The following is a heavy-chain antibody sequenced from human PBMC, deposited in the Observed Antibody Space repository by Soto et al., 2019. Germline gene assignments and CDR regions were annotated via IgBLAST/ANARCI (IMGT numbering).Heavy chain of an antibody. J-gene: IGHJ4*02. CDR3: AKLLLWFGEYPWYFDY. Sequence: GGSLRLSCAASGFTFSSYAMSWVRQGPGKGLEWVSGISGSGGSTYYADSVKGRFTISRDNSKNRLYLQMNSLRAEDTAVYYCAKLLLWFGEYPWYFDYWGQGTLVTVSS. CDR2: ISGSGGST. CDR1: GFTFSSYA. V-gene: IGHV3-23*01. D-gene: IGHD3-10*01.